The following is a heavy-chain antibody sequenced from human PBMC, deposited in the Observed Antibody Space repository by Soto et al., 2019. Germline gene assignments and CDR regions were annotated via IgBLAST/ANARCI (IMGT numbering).Heavy chain of an antibody. J-gene: IGHJ5*02. CDR2: IYHSGST. CDR3: AGYNWTYYFDP. D-gene: IGHD1-7*01. V-gene: IGHV4-61*01. CDR1: GGSVRDGSYY. Sequence: PSETLSLTCTVSGGSVRDGSYYWAWLRQPPGKGLEWIGHIYHSGSTIYNPSLKSRVTISIDTSKSQFSLNLNSMTAADTAVYYCAGYNWTYYFDPWGQGTLATAPQ.